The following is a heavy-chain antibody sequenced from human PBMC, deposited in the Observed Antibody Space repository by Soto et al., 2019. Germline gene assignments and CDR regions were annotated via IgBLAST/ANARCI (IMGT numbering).Heavy chain of an antibody. D-gene: IGHD6-13*01. CDR1: GYSISSGYY. CDR2: IYHSGST. V-gene: IGHV4-38-2*02. CDR3: ARDSNSGIAAAGTVDY. Sequence: SETLSLTCAVSGYSISSGYYWGWIRQPPGKGLEWIGSIYHSGSTYYNPSLKSRATISVDTSKNQFSLKLSSVTAADTAVYYCARDSNSGIAAAGTVDYWGQGTLVTVSS. J-gene: IGHJ4*02.